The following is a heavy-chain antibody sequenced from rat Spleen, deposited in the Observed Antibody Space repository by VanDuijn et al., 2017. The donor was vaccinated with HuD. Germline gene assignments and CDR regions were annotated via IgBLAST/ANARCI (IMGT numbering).Heavy chain of an antibody. CDR3: TRDYYDGYYHRNWFAY. V-gene: IGHV5-46*01. Sequence: EVQLVESGGELVQPGRSLKLSCAASGFTFSSFPMAWVRQGPKKGLEWVATISSGGGATYYPDSVKGRFTISRDNAKSTLYLQMNSLRSEDTATYYCTRDYYDGYYHRNWFAYWGQGTLVTVSS. CDR2: ISSGGGAT. D-gene: IGHD1-12*03. CDR1: GFTFSSFP. J-gene: IGHJ3*01.